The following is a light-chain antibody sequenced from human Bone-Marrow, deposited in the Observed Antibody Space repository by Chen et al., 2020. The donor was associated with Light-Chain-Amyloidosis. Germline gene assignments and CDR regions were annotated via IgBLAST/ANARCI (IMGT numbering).Light chain of an antibody. CDR2: EDD. J-gene: IGLJ3*02. CDR1: SGSIATNY. V-gene: IGLV6-57*01. CDR3: QSYQGSSQGV. Sequence: NFMLTQPHPVSESPGKTVIISCTRISGSIATNYVQWYQQRPGSSPTTVIYEDDQRPSGFPDRFSGSIDRSSNSASLTISGLKTEDEADYYCQSYQGSSQGVFGGGTKLTVL.